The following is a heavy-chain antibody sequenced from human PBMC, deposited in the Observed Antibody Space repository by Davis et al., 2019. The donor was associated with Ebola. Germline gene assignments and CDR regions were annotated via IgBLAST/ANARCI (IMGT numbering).Heavy chain of an antibody. D-gene: IGHD3-22*01. Sequence: MPSETLSLTCTVSGGSISSSSYYWGWIRQPPGKGLEWIGSIYYSGSTYYNPSLKSRVTISVDTSKNQFSLKLSSVTAADTAVYYCARDLGGYPTLFDYWGQGTLVTVSS. V-gene: IGHV4-39*07. J-gene: IGHJ4*02. CDR3: ARDLGGYPTLFDY. CDR1: GGSISSSSYY. CDR2: IYYSGST.